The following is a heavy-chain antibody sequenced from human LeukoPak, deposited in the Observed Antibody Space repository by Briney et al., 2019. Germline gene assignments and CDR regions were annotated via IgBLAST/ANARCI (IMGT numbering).Heavy chain of an antibody. Sequence: GASVKVSCKASGYTFTSYGISWVRQAPGQGLEWMGRIIPILGIANYAQKFQGRVTITADKSTSTAYMELSSLRSEDTAVYYCATRGGNRPLVYWGQGTLVTVSS. CDR2: IIPILGIA. J-gene: IGHJ4*02. D-gene: IGHD4-23*01. CDR1: GYTFTSYG. CDR3: ATRGGNRPLVY. V-gene: IGHV1-69*04.